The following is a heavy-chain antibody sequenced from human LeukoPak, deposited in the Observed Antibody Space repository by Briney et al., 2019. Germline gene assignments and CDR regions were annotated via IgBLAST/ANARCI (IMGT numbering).Heavy chain of an antibody. CDR3: AKDGYSYAYYYMDV. D-gene: IGHD5-18*01. J-gene: IGHJ6*03. CDR1: GFTFSSYG. V-gene: IGHV3-30*02. CDR2: IRYDGSNK. Sequence: GGSLRLSCAASGFTFSSYGMHWVRQAPGKGLEWVAFIRYDGSNKYYADSVKGRFTISRDNSKNTLYLQMNSLRAEDTAVYYCAKDGYSYAYYYMDVWGKGTTVTISS.